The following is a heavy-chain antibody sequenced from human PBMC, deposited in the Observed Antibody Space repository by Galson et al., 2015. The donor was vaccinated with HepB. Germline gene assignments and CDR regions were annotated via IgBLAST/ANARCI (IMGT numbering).Heavy chain of an antibody. CDR3: ARDLGHYGDYEGYFDY. CDR2: IIPIFGTA. CDR1: GGTFSSYA. Sequence: SVKVSCKASGGTFSSYAISWVRQAPGQGLEWMGGIIPIFGTANYAQKFQGRVTITADESTSTAYMELSSLRSEDTAVYYCARDLGHYGDYEGYFDYWGQGTLVTVSS. V-gene: IGHV1-69*13. J-gene: IGHJ4*02. D-gene: IGHD4-17*01.